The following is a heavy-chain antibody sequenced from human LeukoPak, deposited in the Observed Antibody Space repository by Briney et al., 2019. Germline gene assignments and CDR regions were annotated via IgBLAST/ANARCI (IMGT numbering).Heavy chain of an antibody. CDR2: INPNSGDT. CDR1: GYSFTSYG. Sequence: ASVKVSCKASGYSFTSYGMSWVRQAPGQGLEWMGWINPNSGDTKYEQKFQGRVTMTRDTSISTAYMELSRLTSDDTSVYYCARGPGRARFDPWGQGTLVTVSS. V-gene: IGHV1-2*02. J-gene: IGHJ5*02. CDR3: ARGPGRARFDP. D-gene: IGHD3-10*01.